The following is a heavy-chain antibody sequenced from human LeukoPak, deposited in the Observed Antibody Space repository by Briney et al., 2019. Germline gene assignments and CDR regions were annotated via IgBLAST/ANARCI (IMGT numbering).Heavy chain of an antibody. Sequence: PSETLSLTCTVSGGSISSYYWSWIRQPPGKGLEWIGYIYYSGSTNYNPSLKSRVTISVDTSKNQFSLKLSSVTAADTAVYYCARVGKRSSTSCFDYWGQGTLVTVSS. J-gene: IGHJ4*02. CDR3: ARVGKRSSTSCFDY. CDR1: GGSISSYY. CDR2: IYYSGST. V-gene: IGHV4-59*01. D-gene: IGHD2-2*01.